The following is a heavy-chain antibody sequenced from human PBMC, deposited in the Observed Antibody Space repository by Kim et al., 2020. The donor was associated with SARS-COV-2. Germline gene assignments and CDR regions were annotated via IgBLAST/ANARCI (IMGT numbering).Heavy chain of an antibody. D-gene: IGHD3-16*02. CDR2: IIPIFGTA. V-gene: IGHV1-69*13. J-gene: IGHJ4*02. Sequence: SVKVSCKASGGTFSSYAISWVRQAPGQGLEWMGGIIPIFGTANYAQKFQGRVTITADESTSTAYMELSSLRSEDTTVYYCARGPPGRPGVIHFDYWGQGTLVTVSS. CDR3: ARGPPGRPGVIHFDY. CDR1: GGTFSSYA.